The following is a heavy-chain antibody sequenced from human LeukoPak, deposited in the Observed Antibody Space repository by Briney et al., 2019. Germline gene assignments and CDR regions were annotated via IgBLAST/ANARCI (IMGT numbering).Heavy chain of an antibody. CDR3: ARDQATVVPHKTYYHYGMDV. CDR2: IIPILGIA. D-gene: IGHD4-23*01. J-gene: IGHJ6*02. Sequence: GASVKVSCTAAGGTFTSYAISWGRQAPGQRLEWRGRIIPILGIANYAQKCQGRVTITADKSTSTAYMELSSLRSEDTAVYYCARDQATVVPHKTYYHYGMDVWGQGTTVTVSS. CDR1: GGTFTSYA. V-gene: IGHV1-69*04.